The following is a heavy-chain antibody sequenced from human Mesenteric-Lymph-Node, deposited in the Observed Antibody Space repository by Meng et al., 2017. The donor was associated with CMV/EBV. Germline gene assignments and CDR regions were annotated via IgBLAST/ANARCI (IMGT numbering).Heavy chain of an antibody. CDR1: EFTFSYFG. CDR3: PKGDVGTGSGYSYGNWDY. V-gene: IGHV3-9*01. D-gene: IGHD5-18*01. Sequence: SLKISCAASEFTFSYFGVHWVRQAPGKGLEWVSGISWNSGSIGYADSVKGRFTISRDNAKNSLYLQMNSLRAEDTALYYCPKGDVGTGSGYSYGNWDYGGQG. J-gene: IGHJ4*02. CDR2: ISWNSGSI.